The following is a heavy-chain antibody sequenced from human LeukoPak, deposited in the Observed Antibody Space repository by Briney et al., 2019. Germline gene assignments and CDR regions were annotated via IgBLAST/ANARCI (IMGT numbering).Heavy chain of an antibody. Sequence: ETLSLTCAVYGGSFSGYYWSWIRQPPGKGLEWVSYITSSSTIYYADSVKGRFTISRDNAKNSLYLQMNSLRDEDTAVYYCARPAIAAAGSAFDIWGLGTMVTVSS. CDR2: ITSSSTI. D-gene: IGHD6-13*01. CDR1: GGSFSGYY. CDR3: ARPAIAAAGSAFDI. J-gene: IGHJ3*02. V-gene: IGHV3-69-1*01.